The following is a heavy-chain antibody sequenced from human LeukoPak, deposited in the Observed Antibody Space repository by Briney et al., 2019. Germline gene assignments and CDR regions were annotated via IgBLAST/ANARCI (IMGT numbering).Heavy chain of an antibody. CDR1: GFTFSSYG. D-gene: IGHD3-22*01. V-gene: IGHV3-30*02. CDR3: ARDSEGHYDSSGYTFDY. J-gene: IGHJ4*02. Sequence: PGGSLRLSCAASGFTFSSYGMHWVRQAPGKGLEWVAFIRYDGSNKYYADSVKGRFTISRDNSKNTLYLQMNSLRAEDTAVYYCARDSEGHYDSSGYTFDYWGQGTLVTVSS. CDR2: IRYDGSNK.